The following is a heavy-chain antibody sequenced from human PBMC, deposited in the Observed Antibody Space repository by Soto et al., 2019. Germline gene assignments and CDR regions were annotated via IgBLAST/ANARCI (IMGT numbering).Heavy chain of an antibody. V-gene: IGHV2-70*01. CDR3: ARIHRYSSSWYRGFDP. CDR1: VFSLSTGGMC. J-gene: IGHJ5*02. CDR2: IDWDDDK. D-gene: IGHD6-13*01. Sequence: ESGPTLVNPTQTLTLTCTFSVFSLSTGGMCVSWIRQPPGKALEWLALIDWDDDKYYSTSLKTRLTISKDTSKNQVVLTMTNMDPVDTATYYCARIHRYSSSWYRGFDPWGQGTLVTVSS.